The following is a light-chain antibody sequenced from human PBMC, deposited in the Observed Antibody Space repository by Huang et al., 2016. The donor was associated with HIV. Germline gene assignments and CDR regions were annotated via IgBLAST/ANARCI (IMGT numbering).Light chain of an antibody. CDR1: QGIGTW. V-gene: IGKV1-12*01. Sequence: DIQLTQSPSSVSASVGDRVTITCRASQGIGTWLAWYQQKPGKAPKLLIYSTSSLPSWVPARFSGSGSGAYFTLTSSSLQPEDLATDYCQQANSFPYTFGQGTKLEIK. J-gene: IGKJ2*01. CDR2: STS. CDR3: QQANSFPYT.